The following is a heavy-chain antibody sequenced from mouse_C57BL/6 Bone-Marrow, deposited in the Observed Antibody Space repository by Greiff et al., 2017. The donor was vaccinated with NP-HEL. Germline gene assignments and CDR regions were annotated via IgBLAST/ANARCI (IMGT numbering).Heavy chain of an antibody. J-gene: IGHJ1*03. CDR3: ARGEGYYWYFDV. V-gene: IGHV1-39*01. CDR2: INPNYGTT. Sequence: EVQLQESGPELVKPGASVKISCKASGYSFTDYNMNWVKHSNGKSLEWIGVINPNYGTTSYNQKFKGKATLTVDQSSSTAYMQLNSLTSEDSAVDYCARGEGYYWYFDVWGTGTTVTVSS. CDR1: GYSFTDYN. D-gene: IGHD2-2*01.